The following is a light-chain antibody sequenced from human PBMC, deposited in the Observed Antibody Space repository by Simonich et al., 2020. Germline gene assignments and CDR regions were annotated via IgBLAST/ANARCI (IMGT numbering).Light chain of an antibody. J-gene: IGLJ3*02. V-gene: IGLV2-11*01. Sequence: QSALTQPRSVSGSPGQSVTISCTGTSSDVGGYNYVSWYQQHPGKAPKLMIYDFSKRPSGVHDRFSGSKSVNTASLTISGLQAEDEADYYCCSYAGSYTLVFGGGTKLTVL. CDR1: SSDVGGYNY. CDR3: CSYAGSYTLV. CDR2: DFS.